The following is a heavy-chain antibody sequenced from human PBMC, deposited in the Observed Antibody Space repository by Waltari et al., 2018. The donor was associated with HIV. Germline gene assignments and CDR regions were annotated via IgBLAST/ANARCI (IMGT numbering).Heavy chain of an antibody. D-gene: IGHD1-26*01. Sequence: QLQLQESGQGLVKPSETLYLTCTVYGGSISNSNYFWGWIRQPPGKGLEWIGRIYYSGRSYYNPSLKSRVTISVDTSKNQFSLKLSSVTATDTAVYYCARHALRVGASYWYFDLWGRGTLVTVSS. CDR3: ARHALRVGASYWYFDL. CDR2: IYYSGRS. CDR1: GGSISNSNYF. J-gene: IGHJ2*01. V-gene: IGHV4-39*01.